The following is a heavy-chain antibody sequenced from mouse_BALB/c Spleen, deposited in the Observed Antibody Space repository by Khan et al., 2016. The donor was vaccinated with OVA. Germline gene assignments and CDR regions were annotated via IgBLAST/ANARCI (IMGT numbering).Heavy chain of an antibody. J-gene: IGHJ2*01. D-gene: IGHD3-1*01. Sequence: VELEESGPGLMQPAQPLSPTCPVTGYSITSGYGRNWNRQFPGNKLEWLGYISDSGSTHYNPSLTSRISMTRATSKDQSFLQLNSVTTEYTATHSWATAPRKRYWGEGTTLTVSS. CDR2: ISDSGST. CDR1: GYSITSGYG. CDR3: ATAPRKRY. V-gene: IGHV3-2*02.